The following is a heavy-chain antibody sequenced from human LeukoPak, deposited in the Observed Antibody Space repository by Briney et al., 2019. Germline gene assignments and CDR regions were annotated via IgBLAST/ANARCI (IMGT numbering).Heavy chain of an antibody. J-gene: IGHJ4*02. D-gene: IGHD3-3*01. Sequence: GGSLRLSFAASGFTLSNYWMTSVRQAPGKGVEWVANIKEDGSDKYYVDSVKGRFTITRDNAQNSLYLQMSSLRPEDTALYYCAKYAVGETFFGDYGGQGTLVTVSS. V-gene: IGHV3-7*03. CDR3: AKYAVGETFFGDY. CDR1: GFTLSNYW. CDR2: IKEDGSDK.